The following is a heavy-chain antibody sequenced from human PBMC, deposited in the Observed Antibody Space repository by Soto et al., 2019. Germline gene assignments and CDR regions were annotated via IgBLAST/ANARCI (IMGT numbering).Heavy chain of an antibody. CDR3: ARDDSFAFDI. J-gene: IGHJ3*02. V-gene: IGHV3-48*01. CDR2: IRGTT. CDR1: GFTFTSYS. D-gene: IGHD2-21*01. Sequence: PVGSLRLSCAASGFTFTSYSMNWVRQAPGKGLEWVSYIRGTTHYADSVKGRFTISRDNARSSLYLQMNSLRADDTAVYYCARDDSFAFDIWGQGTMVTVS.